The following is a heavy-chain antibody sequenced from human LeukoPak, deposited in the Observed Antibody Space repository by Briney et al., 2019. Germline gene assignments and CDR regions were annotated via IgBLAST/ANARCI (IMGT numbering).Heavy chain of an antibody. J-gene: IGHJ5*02. CDR1: GYTFTSYG. CDR3: ARDYCSGGSCYTNWFDP. Sequence: AVSVKVSCKASGYTFTSYGISLVRQAPGQGLEWMGWISAYNGNTNYAQKLQGRVTMTTDTSTSTAYMELRSLRSDDTAVYYCARDYCSGGSCYTNWFDPWGQGTLVTVSS. D-gene: IGHD2-15*01. V-gene: IGHV1-18*01. CDR2: ISAYNGNT.